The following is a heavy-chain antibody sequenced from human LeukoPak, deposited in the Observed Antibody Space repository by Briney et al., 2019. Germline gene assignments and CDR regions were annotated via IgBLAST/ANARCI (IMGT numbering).Heavy chain of an antibody. CDR1: GFTFKSYS. V-gene: IGHV3-21*04. Sequence: GGSLRLSCAASGFTFKSYSMNWVRQAPGKGLEWVSSLSSGGKNISYRDSVRGRFTISRDNSKNTLYLQMNSLRAEDTAVYYCARDLSGGSDYWGQGTLVTVSS. CDR3: ARDLSGGSDY. CDR2: LSSGGKNI. J-gene: IGHJ4*02. D-gene: IGHD3-16*01.